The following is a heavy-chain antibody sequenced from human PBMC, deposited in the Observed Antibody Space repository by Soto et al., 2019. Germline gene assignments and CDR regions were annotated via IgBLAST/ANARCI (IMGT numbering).Heavy chain of an antibody. CDR1: GFTFSSYA. J-gene: IGHJ4*02. CDR3: AKLEGNRDAFFDY. CDR2: ISGSGGST. D-gene: IGHD3-16*01. Sequence: EVQLLESGGGLVQPGGSLRLSCAASGFTFSSYAMSWVRQAPGKGLEWVSAISGSGGSTYYADSVNGRFTISRDNSKNTVYLQMNSLRAEDTAVYYCAKLEGNRDAFFDYWGQGTLVTVSS. V-gene: IGHV3-23*01.